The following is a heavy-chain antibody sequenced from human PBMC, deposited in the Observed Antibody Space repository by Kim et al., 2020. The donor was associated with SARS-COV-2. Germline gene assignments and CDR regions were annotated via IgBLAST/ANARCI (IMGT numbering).Heavy chain of an antibody. V-gene: IGHV4-34*01. CDR3: ARGRSDYVWGSYRYTRPGFDY. CDR1: GGSFSGYY. J-gene: IGHJ4*02. Sequence: SETLSLTCAVYGGSFSGYYWSWIRQPPGKGLEWIGEINHSGSTNYNPSLKSRVTISVDTSKNQFSLKLSSVTAADTAVYYCARGRSDYVWGSYRYTRPGFDYWGQGTLVTVSS. CDR2: INHSGST. D-gene: IGHD3-16*02.